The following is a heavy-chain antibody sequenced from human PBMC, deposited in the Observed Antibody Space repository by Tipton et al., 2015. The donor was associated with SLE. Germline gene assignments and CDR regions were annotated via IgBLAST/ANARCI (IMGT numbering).Heavy chain of an antibody. CDR1: GGSITSSSYF. D-gene: IGHD1-26*01. CDR2: INTGGNT. J-gene: IGHJ4*01. CDR3: AIPTVGATGGFDS. Sequence: GLVKPSETLSLTCTVSGGSITSSSYFWGWIRQSPGKGLEWIGNINTGGNTYHIPSLKTRVTISVDTSRNQFSLKLTSVTAADTAVYYCAIPTVGATGGFDSWGHGTLVIVSS. V-gene: IGHV4-39*07.